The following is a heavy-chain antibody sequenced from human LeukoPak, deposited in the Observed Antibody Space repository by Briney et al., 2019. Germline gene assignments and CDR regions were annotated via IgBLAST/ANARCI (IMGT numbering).Heavy chain of an antibody. V-gene: IGHV5-51*01. CDR1: GYRFTSYW. CDR3: ARRSQLVEGAFDI. J-gene: IGHJ3*02. D-gene: IGHD1-26*01. CDR2: IYPGDSDT. Sequence: GESLKISCKGSGYRFTSYWIGWVRPMPGKGLEWMGIIYPGDSDTRYSPSFQGQVTISADKSISTAYLQWSSLKASDTAMYYCARRSQLVEGAFDIWGQGTMVTVS.